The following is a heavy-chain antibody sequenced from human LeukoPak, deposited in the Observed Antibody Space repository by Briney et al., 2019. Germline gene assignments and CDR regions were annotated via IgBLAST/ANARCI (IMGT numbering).Heavy chain of an antibody. CDR2: ISGSGGST. D-gene: IGHD1-26*01. V-gene: IGHV3-23*01. CDR1: GFTFSSYA. CDR3: AKGIVGATRKINFFDY. Sequence: GGSLRLSCAASGFTFSSYAMSWVRQAPGKGLEWVSAISGSGGSTYYADSVKGRFPISRDNSKNTLYLQMNSLRAEDTAVYYCAKGIVGATRKINFFDYWGQGTLVTVSS. J-gene: IGHJ4*02.